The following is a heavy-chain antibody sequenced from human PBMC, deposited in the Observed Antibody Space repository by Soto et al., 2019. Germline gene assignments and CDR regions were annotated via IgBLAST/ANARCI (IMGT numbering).Heavy chain of an antibody. Sequence: QVQLVQSGAEVKKPGASVKVSCKASGYTFTSYDINWVRQATGQGLEWMGWMNPNSGNTGYAQKFQGRVTMTRTTSISTAYMELSSLRSEDTAVYYCARTPSGVVGAPRINWFDPWGQGTRVTVSS. D-gene: IGHD2-15*01. CDR3: ARTPSGVVGAPRINWFDP. J-gene: IGHJ5*02. CDR1: GYTFTSYD. CDR2: MNPNSGNT. V-gene: IGHV1-8*01.